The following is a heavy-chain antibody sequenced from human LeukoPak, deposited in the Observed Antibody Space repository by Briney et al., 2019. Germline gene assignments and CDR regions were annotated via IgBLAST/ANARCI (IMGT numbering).Heavy chain of an antibody. V-gene: IGHV3-74*01. CDR2: INSDGSST. D-gene: IGHD2-21*01. CDR3: ARDRSILWSPHAFDI. CDR1: GFTFEDYG. Sequence: GGSLRLSCAVSGFTFEDYGMSWVRHAPGKGLVWVSRINSDGSSTTYADSVKGRFTISRDNAKNTLYLQMNSLRAEDTAVYYCARDRSILWSPHAFDIWGQGTMVTVSS. J-gene: IGHJ3*02.